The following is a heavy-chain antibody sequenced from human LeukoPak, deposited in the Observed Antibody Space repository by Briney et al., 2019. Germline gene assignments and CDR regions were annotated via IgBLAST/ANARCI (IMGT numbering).Heavy chain of an antibody. J-gene: IGHJ5*02. V-gene: IGHV4-30-4*01. CDR1: GGSISSGDYY. CDR3: AREPYCSSTSCYGDWFDP. CDR2: IYYSGST. D-gene: IGHD2-2*01. Sequence: SQTLSLTCTASGGSISSGDYYWSWIRQPPGKGLEWIGYIYYSGSTYYNPSLKSRVTISVDTSKNQFSLKLSSVTAADTAVYYCAREPYCSSTSCYGDWFDPWGQGTLVTVSS.